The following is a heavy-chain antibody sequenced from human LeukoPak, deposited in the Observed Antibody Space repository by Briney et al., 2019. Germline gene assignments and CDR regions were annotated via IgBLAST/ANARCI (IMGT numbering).Heavy chain of an antibody. CDR1: DYATDSYP. D-gene: IGHD1-26*01. Sequence: GGSLRLSCSASDYATDSYPMTWVRQAPGKGLQWVSTLSGAGVKTYYADSVKGRFTVSRDISQNTLYLQMDSLRDDDTAVYYCAEDGWFAGTYNPFEHWGQGVLVTVSS. V-gene: IGHV3-23*01. CDR3: AEDGWFAGTYNPFEH. CDR2: LSGAGVKT. J-gene: IGHJ4*02.